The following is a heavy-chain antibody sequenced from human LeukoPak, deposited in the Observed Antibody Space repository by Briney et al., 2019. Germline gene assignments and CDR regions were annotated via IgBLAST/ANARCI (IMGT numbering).Heavy chain of an antibody. CDR1: GYTFTGYY. CDR2: INPNSGVT. J-gene: IGHJ3*02. CDR3: ARPRAAIIATFHLDAFDI. Sequence: ASVKVSCKASGYTFTGYYIHWVRQAPGQGLEWMAWINPNSGVTHYAQKFQGRVTMTRDTSISTAYMEMSRLRSDDTAVYFCARPRAAIIATFHLDAFDIWGQGTMVTVSS. V-gene: IGHV1-2*02. D-gene: IGHD3-16*02.